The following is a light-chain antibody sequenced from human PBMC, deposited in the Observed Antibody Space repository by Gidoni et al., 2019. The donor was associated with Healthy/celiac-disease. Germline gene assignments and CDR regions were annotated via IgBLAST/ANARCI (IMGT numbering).Light chain of an antibody. V-gene: IGLV3-25*03. CDR1: ALPKQY. Sequence: SYELTQPPSVSVSPGQTVRIACSGDALPKQYAYWYQPKPGQAPVLVIYKDSERPSGIPERFSGSSSGTTVTLTISGVQAEDEADYYCQSADSSGTYPYWVFGGGTKLTVL. J-gene: IGLJ3*02. CDR2: KDS. CDR3: QSADSSGTYPYWV.